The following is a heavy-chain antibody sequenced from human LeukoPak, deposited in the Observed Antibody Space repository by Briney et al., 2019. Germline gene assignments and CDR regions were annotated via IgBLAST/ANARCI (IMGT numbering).Heavy chain of an antibody. J-gene: IGHJ6*02. CDR1: AYTFTDYF. D-gene: IGHD6-13*01. Sequence: ASVKVSCKASAYTFTDYFIHWVRQAPAQGLEWMGWIIPNNGGTAYAQNFRGRVTMTWDTSINTAYMELARLRSDDTAIYYCARDGSSLDVWGQGTTVTVSS. CDR2: IIPNNGGT. V-gene: IGHV1-2*02. CDR3: ARDGSSLDV.